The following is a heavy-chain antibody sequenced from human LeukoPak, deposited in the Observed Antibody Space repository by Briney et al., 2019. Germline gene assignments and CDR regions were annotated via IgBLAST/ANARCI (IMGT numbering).Heavy chain of an antibody. J-gene: IGHJ4*02. CDR3: ARSIEDGLVRDGFNWGVFDY. Sequence: SETLSLTCAVCGGSFSGYYWSWIRQPPGKGLEWIGEINHSGSTNYNPSLNSRVTISVDTSKNQFSLKLSSVTAADTAVYYCARSIEDGLVRDGFNWGVFDYWGQGILVTVSS. CDR1: GGSFSGYY. CDR2: INHSGST. D-gene: IGHD5-24*01. V-gene: IGHV4-34*01.